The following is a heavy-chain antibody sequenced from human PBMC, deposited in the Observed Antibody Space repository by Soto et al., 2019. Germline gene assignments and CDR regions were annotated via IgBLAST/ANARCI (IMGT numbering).Heavy chain of an antibody. D-gene: IGHD2-21*01. Sequence: QVQLVQSGAEVKKPGASVKVSCKASGYTFTSYGISWVRQAPGQGLEWMGWISAYNGNTNYAQKLQGRVTRTTDTAASKAYMGLRSLSSDDTAVYYCARDWVWWGYPYYYGMDVWGQGTTVTVSS. J-gene: IGHJ6*02. V-gene: IGHV1-18*01. CDR1: GYTFTSYG. CDR3: ARDWVWWGYPYYYGMDV. CDR2: ISAYNGNT.